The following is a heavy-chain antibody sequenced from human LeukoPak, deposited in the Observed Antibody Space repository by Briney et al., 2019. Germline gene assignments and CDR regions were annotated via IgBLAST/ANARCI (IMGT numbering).Heavy chain of an antibody. CDR2: ISSSTNYI. V-gene: IGHV3-21*01. CDR3: ARGFGGSSSGSSGY. Sequence: PGGSLRLSCAASGFTFSSYSMNWVRQAPGKGLEWVSSISSSTNYIYYADSVKGRFTISRDNAKNSLYLQTNSLRAEDTAVYYCARGFGGSSSGSSGYWGQGTLVTVSS. CDR1: GFTFSSYS. D-gene: IGHD3-10*01. J-gene: IGHJ4*02.